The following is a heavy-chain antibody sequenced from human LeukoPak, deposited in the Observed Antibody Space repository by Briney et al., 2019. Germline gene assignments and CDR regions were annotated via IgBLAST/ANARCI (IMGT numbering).Heavy chain of an antibody. CDR2: INHSGST. Sequence: SETLSLTCAVYGGSFSGYYWSWIRQPPGKGLEWIGEINHSGSTNYNPSLKSRVTISVDTSKNQFSLKLSSVTAADTAVYYCPRGSEGITMCRGVIITNSLDYWGQGTLVTVSS. CDR1: GGSFSGYY. D-gene: IGHD3-10*01. CDR3: PRGSEGITMCRGVIITNSLDY. V-gene: IGHV4-34*01. J-gene: IGHJ4*02.